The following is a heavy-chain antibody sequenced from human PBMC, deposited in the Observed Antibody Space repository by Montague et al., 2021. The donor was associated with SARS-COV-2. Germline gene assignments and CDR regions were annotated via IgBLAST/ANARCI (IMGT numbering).Heavy chain of an antibody. CDR2: TYYRSKWFN. D-gene: IGHD6-13*01. CDR1: GDSVSSNSAA. J-gene: IGHJ4*02. CDR3: ARDRDLSSWDY. V-gene: IGHV6-1*01. Sequence: CAISGDSVSSNSAAWNWIRRSPSRGLEWLGRTYYRSKWFNEYAVSVKSRITINPDTSKNQFSLRLNSVTPEDTAMYYCARDRDLSSWDYWGQGTLVTVSS.